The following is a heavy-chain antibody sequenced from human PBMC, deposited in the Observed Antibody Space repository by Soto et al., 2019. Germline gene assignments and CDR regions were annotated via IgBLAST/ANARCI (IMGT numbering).Heavy chain of an antibody. CDR1: GGSISSSSYY. Sequence: PSETLSLTCTVSGGSISSSSYYWGWIRQPPGKGLEWIVSINYSGSTYSNPSLKSRITISVDMSKNQFSLKLSSVTAADTAVYYCAKLRGGQQLVSYFDYWGQGTLVTVSS. V-gene: IGHV4-39*01. CDR3: AKLRGGQQLVSYFDY. D-gene: IGHD6-13*01. J-gene: IGHJ4*02. CDR2: INYSGST.